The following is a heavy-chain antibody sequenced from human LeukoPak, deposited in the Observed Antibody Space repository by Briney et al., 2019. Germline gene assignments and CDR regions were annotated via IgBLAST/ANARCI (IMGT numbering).Heavy chain of an antibody. J-gene: IGHJ4*02. Sequence: GGSLRLSCAVSGFTFSSFWMHWVRQAPGKGLVWVSRINSDGSSTSYADSVKGRFTISRDNAKNTLYLQMNSLRAEDTAVYYCAREAISSSWYYFDYWAREPWSPSPQ. CDR1: GFTFSSFW. D-gene: IGHD6-13*01. CDR2: INSDGSST. CDR3: AREAISSSWYYFDY. V-gene: IGHV3-74*01.